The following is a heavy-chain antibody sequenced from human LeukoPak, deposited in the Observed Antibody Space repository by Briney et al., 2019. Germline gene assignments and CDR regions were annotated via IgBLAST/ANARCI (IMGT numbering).Heavy chain of an antibody. Sequence: GRSLRLSCAASGFTFSSYGMHWVRQAPGKGLEWVAVIWYDGSSKYYADSVKGRFTISRDNSKSTLYLQMNSLRAEDTAVYYCAKDSGGHYSDYWGQGTLVTVSS. V-gene: IGHV3-33*06. CDR3: AKDSGGHYSDY. CDR1: GFTFSSYG. J-gene: IGHJ4*02. CDR2: IWYDGSSK.